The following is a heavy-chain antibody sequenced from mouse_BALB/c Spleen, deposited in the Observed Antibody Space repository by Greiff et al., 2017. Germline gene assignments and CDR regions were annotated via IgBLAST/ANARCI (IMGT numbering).Heavy chain of an antibody. D-gene: IGHD2-1*01. CDR1: GYTFTSYN. V-gene: IGHV1-12*01. J-gene: IGHJ2*01. CDR3: ARQGNGNYVIDY. CDR2: IYPGNGDT. Sequence: QVQLQQPGAELVKPGASVKMSCKASGYTFTSYNMHWVKQTPGQGLEWIGAIYPGNGDTSYNQKFKGKATLTADKSSSTAYMQLSSLTSEDSAVYYCARQGNGNYVIDYWGQGTTLTVSS.